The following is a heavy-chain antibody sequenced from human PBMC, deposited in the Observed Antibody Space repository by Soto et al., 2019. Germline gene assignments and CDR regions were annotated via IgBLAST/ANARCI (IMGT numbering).Heavy chain of an antibody. CDR3: ARHYGYYSHYMDV. V-gene: IGHV4-39*01. CDR1: GDSISNNNFY. J-gene: IGHJ6*03. D-gene: IGHD3-10*01. CDR2: IYYSGST. Sequence: LEILSLTCTVSGDSISNNNFYWGWIRQPPGKGLEWIGSIYYSGSTYYNPSLKSRVTISVDTSNNQLSLKLSSVTAADTAVYYCARHYGYYSHYMDVWTKGTTVTVSS.